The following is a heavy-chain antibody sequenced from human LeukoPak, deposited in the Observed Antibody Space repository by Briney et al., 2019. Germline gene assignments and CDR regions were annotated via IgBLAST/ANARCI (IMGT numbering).Heavy chain of an antibody. CDR2: INHSGST. CDR3: ARVLSPDSATRSGGSSIDY. Sequence: SETLSLTCAVYGGSLSGYYWSWIRQPPGKGLEWIGEINHSGSTNYNPSLKSRVTISVDTSKNQFSLKLSSVTAADTAVYYCARVLSPDSATRSGGSSIDYWGQGTLVTVSS. CDR1: GGSLSGYY. D-gene: IGHD2-15*01. V-gene: IGHV4-34*01. J-gene: IGHJ4*02.